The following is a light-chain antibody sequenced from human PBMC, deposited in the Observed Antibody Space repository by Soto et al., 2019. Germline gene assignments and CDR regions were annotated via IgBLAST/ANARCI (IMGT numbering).Light chain of an antibody. V-gene: IGLV2-14*01. CDR2: EVS. J-gene: IGLJ1*01. CDR3: SSYTSSSTNV. CDR1: SSDVGGYNY. Sequence: QSALTQPASVSGSPGQSITISCTGTSSDVGGYNYVSWYQQHPGKAPKLMIYEVSNRPSGVSNRFSGSKSGNTASLTISGLQAEDEADYYCSSYTSSSTNVFGTGTKLPGL.